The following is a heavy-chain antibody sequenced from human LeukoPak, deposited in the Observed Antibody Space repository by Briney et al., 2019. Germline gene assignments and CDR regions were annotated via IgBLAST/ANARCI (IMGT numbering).Heavy chain of an antibody. Sequence: ASVKVSCKASGYTFTGYYMHWVRQAPGQGLEWMGWINPNSGGTNYAQKFQGRVTMTRDTSISTAYMELSRLRSDDTAVYYCARGPGYCSGGSCYFGDYWGQGTLVTVSS. CDR1: GYTFTGYY. J-gene: IGHJ4*02. CDR2: INPNSGGT. D-gene: IGHD2-15*01. CDR3: ARGPGYCSGGSCYFGDY. V-gene: IGHV1-2*02.